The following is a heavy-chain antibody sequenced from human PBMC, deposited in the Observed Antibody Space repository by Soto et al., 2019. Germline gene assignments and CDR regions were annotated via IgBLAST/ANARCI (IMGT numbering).Heavy chain of an antibody. V-gene: IGHV3-30*18. D-gene: IGHD4-17*01. Sequence: QVQLVESGGGVVQPGRSLRLSCAASGFTFSSYGMHWVRQAPGKGLEWVAVISYDGSNKYYADSVKGRFTISRDNSKNTLYLQMNSLRAEDTAVYYCAKDLSVTTSFLDYLGQGTLVTGFS. CDR2: ISYDGSNK. J-gene: IGHJ4*02. CDR1: GFTFSSYG. CDR3: AKDLSVTTSFLDY.